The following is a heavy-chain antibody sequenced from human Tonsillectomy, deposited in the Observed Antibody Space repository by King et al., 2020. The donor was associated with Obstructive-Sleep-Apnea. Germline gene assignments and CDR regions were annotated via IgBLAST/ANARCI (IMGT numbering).Heavy chain of an antibody. CDR1: GGSISSGGYY. Sequence: QLQESGPGLVKPSQTLSLTCTVSGGSISSGGYYWSWIRQHPGKGLEWIGYIYYSGSTYYNPSLKSRVTISVDTSKNQFSLKLSSVTAADTAVFYCAXGYXWNYAXXXXXQGTLVTVSS. CDR2: IYYSGST. J-gene: IGHJ4*02. CDR3: AXGYXWNYAXXX. V-gene: IGHV4-31*03. D-gene: IGHD1-7*01.